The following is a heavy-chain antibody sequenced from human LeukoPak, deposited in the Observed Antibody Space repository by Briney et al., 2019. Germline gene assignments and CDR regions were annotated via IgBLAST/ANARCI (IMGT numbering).Heavy chain of an antibody. D-gene: IGHD2-21*02. CDR1: GFTFSSYA. CDR2: ISHDGSNK. CDR3: ARDGRPSFVVVTANYFDY. J-gene: IGHJ4*02. Sequence: PGRSLRLSCAASGFTFSSYAMHWVRQAPGKGLEWVAVISHDGSNKYYADSVKRRFTSSRDSSKNTLYLQMTSLRAEDTAVYYCARDGRPSFVVVTANYFDYWGQGTLVTVSS. V-gene: IGHV3-30*04.